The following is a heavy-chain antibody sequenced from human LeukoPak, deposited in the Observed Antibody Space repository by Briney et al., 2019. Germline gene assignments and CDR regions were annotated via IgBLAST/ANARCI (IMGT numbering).Heavy chain of an antibody. D-gene: IGHD3-10*01. CDR3: ARDAFRARYFDL. CDR2: ISSSSSYI. V-gene: IGHV3-21*01. CDR1: GFTFSSYS. Sequence: GGSLRLSCAASGFTFSSYSMNWVRQAPGKGLEWVSSISSSSSYIYYADSVKGRFTISRDNAKNSLYLQMNSLRAEDTAVYYCARDAFRARYFDLWGHGTLVTVSS. J-gene: IGHJ2*01.